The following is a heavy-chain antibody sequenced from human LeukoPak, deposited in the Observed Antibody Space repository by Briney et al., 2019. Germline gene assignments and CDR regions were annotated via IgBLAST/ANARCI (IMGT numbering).Heavy chain of an antibody. V-gene: IGHV4-30-4*08. CDR3: ARVQSSGYDFWSGFDY. CDR1: GGSISSGDYY. D-gene: IGHD3-3*01. Sequence: SETLSLTCTVSGGSISSGDYYWSWIRQPPGKGLEWIGYIYYSGSTYYNPSLKSRVTISVDTSKNQFSLKLSSVTAADTAVYYCARVQSSGYDFWSGFDYWGQGTLVTVSS. J-gene: IGHJ4*02. CDR2: IYYSGST.